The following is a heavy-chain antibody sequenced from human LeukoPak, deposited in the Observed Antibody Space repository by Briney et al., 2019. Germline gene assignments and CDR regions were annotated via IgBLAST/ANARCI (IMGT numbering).Heavy chain of an antibody. J-gene: IGHJ4*02. Sequence: GGSLRLSCAVFGFTFRSYAMTWVRQAPGKGLEWVGRIKSKTDGGTIDYAAPVKGRFTISRDDSKNTLYLQMDNLKTEDTAIYYCSTPSFWGQGTLVTVSS. V-gene: IGHV3-15*01. CDR1: GFTFRSYA. CDR2: IKSKTDGGTI. CDR3: STPSF.